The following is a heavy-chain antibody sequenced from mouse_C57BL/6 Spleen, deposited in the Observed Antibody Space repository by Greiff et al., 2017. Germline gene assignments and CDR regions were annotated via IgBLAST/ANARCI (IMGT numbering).Heavy chain of an antibody. Sequence: EVQLQQSGPELVKPGASVKISCKASGYTFTDYYMNWVKQSHGKSLEWIGDINPNNGGTSYNQKFKGKATLTVDKSSSTAYMELRSLTSEDSAVYYCARSWGDYWGQGTSVTGSS. CDR1: GYTFTDYY. V-gene: IGHV1-26*01. CDR2: INPNNGGT. J-gene: IGHJ4*01. CDR3: ARSWGDY.